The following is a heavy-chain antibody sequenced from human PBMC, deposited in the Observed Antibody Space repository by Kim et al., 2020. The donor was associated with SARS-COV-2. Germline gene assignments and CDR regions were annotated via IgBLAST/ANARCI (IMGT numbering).Heavy chain of an antibody. CDR2: IYHSGST. CDR3: ASQNDILTGFGWFDP. D-gene: IGHD3-9*01. Sequence: SETLSLTCAVSGGSISSGGYSWSWIRQPPGKGLEWIGYIYHSGSTYYNPSLKSRVTISVDRSKNQFSLKLSSVTAADTAVYYCASQNDILTGFGWFDPWGQGTLVTVSS. CDR1: GGSISSGGYS. V-gene: IGHV4-30-2*01. J-gene: IGHJ5*02.